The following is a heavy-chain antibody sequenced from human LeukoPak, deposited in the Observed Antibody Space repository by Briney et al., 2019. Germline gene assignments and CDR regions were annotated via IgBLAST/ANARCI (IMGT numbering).Heavy chain of an antibody. Sequence: GGSLRLSCTDSGFTFSTSGMNWVRQAPGKGLEWVSYISSSGSIRYYADSVKGRFAISRDNAKNSLYLQMNGLRAEDTAVYYCARDSSGWYVDYWGQGTLVTVSS. CDR1: GFTFSTSG. CDR3: ARDSSGWYVDY. J-gene: IGHJ4*02. V-gene: IGHV3-48*01. D-gene: IGHD6-19*01. CDR2: ISSSGSIR.